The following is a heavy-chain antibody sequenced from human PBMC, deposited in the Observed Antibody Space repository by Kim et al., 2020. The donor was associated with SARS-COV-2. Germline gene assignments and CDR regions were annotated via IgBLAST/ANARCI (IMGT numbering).Heavy chain of an antibody. J-gene: IGHJ6*02. V-gene: IGHV3-15*01. CDR3: TTAPRPDIVVVPAEYRAMGLSHSYYYYYGMDV. CDR1: GFTFSNAW. CDR2: IKSKTDGGTT. D-gene: IGHD2-2*01. Sequence: GGSLRLSCAASGFTFSNAWMSWVRQAPGKGLEWVGRIKSKTDGGTTDYAAPVKGRFTISRDDSKNTLYLQMNSLKTEDTAVYYCTTAPRPDIVVVPAEYRAMGLSHSYYYYYGMDVWGQGTTVTVSS.